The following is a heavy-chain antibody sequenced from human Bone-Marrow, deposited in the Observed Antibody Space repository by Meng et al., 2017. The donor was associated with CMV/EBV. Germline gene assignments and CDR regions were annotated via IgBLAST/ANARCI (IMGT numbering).Heavy chain of an antibody. CDR2: IYYSGST. Sequence: LETLSLTCTVSGGSISSYYWSWIRQPPGKGLEWIGYIYYSGSTNYNPSLKSRVTISVDTSKNQFSLKLSSVTAADTAVYYCARLGVTGYFDYWGQGTLVTVSS. D-gene: IGHD1-26*01. CDR3: ARLGVTGYFDY. V-gene: IGHV4-59*08. CDR1: GGSISSYY. J-gene: IGHJ4*02.